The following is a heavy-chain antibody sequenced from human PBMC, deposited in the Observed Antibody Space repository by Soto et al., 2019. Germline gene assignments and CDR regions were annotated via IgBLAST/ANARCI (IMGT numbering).Heavy chain of an antibody. J-gene: IGHJ4*02. D-gene: IGHD2-21*02. Sequence: SETLSLTCAVSGGSISSGDWWSWVRQPPGERLEWIGEIFHSGTTNYNPSLKSRVTISVDKSKNQFSLKLSSVTAADTAVYYCARTHYCADDCFSFDYWGQGTLVTVSS. CDR3: ARTHYCADDCFSFDY. V-gene: IGHV4-4*02. CDR2: IFHSGTT. CDR1: GGSISSGDW.